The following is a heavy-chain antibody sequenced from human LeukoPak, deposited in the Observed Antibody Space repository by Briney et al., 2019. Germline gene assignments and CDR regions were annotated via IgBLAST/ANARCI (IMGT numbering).Heavy chain of an antibody. CDR3: AKRLPFYYDY. V-gene: IGHV3-23*01. Sequence: GGSLRLSCATSGFTFSSYDMSWVRQAPGKGLEWVSAISGSGGTTYYPDSEKGRFTVSRDNSKDTLYPQMNSLRAEDTAIYYCAKRLPFYYDYWGQGILVTVSS. CDR2: ISGSGGTT. CDR1: GFTFSSYD. J-gene: IGHJ4*02.